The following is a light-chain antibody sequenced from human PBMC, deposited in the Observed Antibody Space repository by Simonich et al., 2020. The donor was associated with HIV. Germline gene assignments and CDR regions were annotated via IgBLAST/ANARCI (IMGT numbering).Light chain of an antibody. CDR1: QIVLYSSNNKNY. CDR2: WAS. J-gene: IGKJ2*01. Sequence: DIVMTQSPDSLAVSLGERATINCKASQIVLYSSNNKNYLACYQQKPGQPPKLLIYWASTRESGVPDRFSGSGSGTDFTLTITSLQADDVAIYYCQQYYSTPHTFGQGTKLEIK. V-gene: IGKV4-1*01. CDR3: QQYYSTPHT.